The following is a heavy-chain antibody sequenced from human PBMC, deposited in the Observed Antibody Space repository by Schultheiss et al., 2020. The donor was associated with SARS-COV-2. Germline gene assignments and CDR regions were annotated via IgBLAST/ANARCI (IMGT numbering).Heavy chain of an antibody. CDR2: IYYSGST. CDR1: GGSLSEYF. J-gene: IGHJ6*04. CDR3: ARGAGYYDFWSGYSDV. V-gene: IGHV4-59*06. Sequence: SETLSLTCTVSGGSLSEYFWSWIRQPPGKGLEWIGYIYYSGSTYYNPSLKSRVTISVDTSKNQFSLKLSSVTAADTAVYYCARGAGYYDFWSGYSDVWGKGTTVTVSS. D-gene: IGHD3-3*01.